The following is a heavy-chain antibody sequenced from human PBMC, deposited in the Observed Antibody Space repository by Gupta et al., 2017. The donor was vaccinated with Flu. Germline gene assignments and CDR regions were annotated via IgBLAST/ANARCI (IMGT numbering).Heavy chain of an antibody. D-gene: IGHD5-18*01. V-gene: IGHV4-39*01. J-gene: IGHJ4*02. Sequence: VERIWRNYFRGGSYYNPTLNSTFTISVDTSKNTFSMKLSSVTAEDTTVYYCARLKTVSYGDFFLPPPVILDYWGQGTMVTVSS. CDR2: NYFRGGS. CDR3: ARLKTVSYGDFFLPPPVILDY.